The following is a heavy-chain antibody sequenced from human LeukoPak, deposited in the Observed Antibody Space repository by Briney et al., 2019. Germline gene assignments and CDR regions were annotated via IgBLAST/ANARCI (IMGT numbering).Heavy chain of an antibody. CDR1: GGSFSGYY. CDR2: INHSGST. D-gene: IGHD3-22*01. Sequence: SETLSLTCAVYGGSFSGYYWSWIRQPPGKGLEWIGEINHSGSTNYNPSLESRVAISVDTSKNQFSLKLSSVTAADTAVYYCARGWYYYDSSGYYRRHNWFDPWGQGTLVTVSS. CDR3: ARGWYYYDSSGYYRRHNWFDP. V-gene: IGHV4-34*01. J-gene: IGHJ5*02.